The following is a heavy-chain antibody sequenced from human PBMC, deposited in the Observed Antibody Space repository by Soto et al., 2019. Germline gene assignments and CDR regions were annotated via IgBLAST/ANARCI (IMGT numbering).Heavy chain of an antibody. D-gene: IGHD3-3*01. J-gene: IGHJ2*01. V-gene: IGHV3-30*03. CDR1: GFTFSSYG. CDR2: ISYDGSNK. Sequence: ASGFTFSSYGMHLVGQAPGKGLEWVSDISYDGSNKYYADSVKGRFTISRDNAKNSIYLQMNSLRDEDTAVYYCARDGILSRWYFDLWGRGTLVTVSS. CDR3: ARDGILSRWYFDL.